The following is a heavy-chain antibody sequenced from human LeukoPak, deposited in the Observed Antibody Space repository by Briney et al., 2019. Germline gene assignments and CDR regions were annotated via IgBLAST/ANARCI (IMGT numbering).Heavy chain of an antibody. CDR2: IYSGGST. CDR1: GFSVSSDY. CDR3: AGRDSSGSPDAFDI. D-gene: IGHD3-22*01. Sequence: GGSLRLSCVASGFSVSSDYMSWGRQAPGKGLEWVSLIYSGGSTYYADSVKGRFTISRDNSKNTLYLQMNSLRAEDTAVYYCAGRDSSGSPDAFDIWGQGTMVTVSS. V-gene: IGHV3-66*01. J-gene: IGHJ3*02.